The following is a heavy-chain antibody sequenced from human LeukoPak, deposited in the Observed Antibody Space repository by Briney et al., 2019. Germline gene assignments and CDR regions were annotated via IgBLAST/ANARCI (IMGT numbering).Heavy chain of an antibody. J-gene: IGHJ1*01. V-gene: IGHV2-70*01. CDR1: GFTFSSYAM. CDR3: ARICPDYYGSGPSAYFQH. D-gene: IGHD3-10*01. Sequence: LRLSCAASGFTFSSYAMSWIRQPPGKALEWLALIGWDDDKYYSTSLKTRLTISKDTSKNQVVLTMTNMDPVDTATYYCARICPDYYGSGPSAYFQHWGQGTLVTVSS. CDR2: IGWDDDK.